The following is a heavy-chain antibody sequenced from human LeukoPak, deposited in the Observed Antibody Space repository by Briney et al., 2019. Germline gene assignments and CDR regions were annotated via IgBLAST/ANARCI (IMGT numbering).Heavy chain of an antibody. V-gene: IGHV1-69*01. CDR1: GGTFSSYA. Sequence: SVKVSCKASGGTFSSYAISWVRQAPGQGLEWMGGIIPIFGTAHYAQKFQSRVTITADESTSTAYMELSSLRSEDTAVYYCARGNGLAAAPLGYWGQGTLVTVSS. CDR2: IIPIFGTA. J-gene: IGHJ4*02. D-gene: IGHD6-13*01. CDR3: ARGNGLAAAPLGY.